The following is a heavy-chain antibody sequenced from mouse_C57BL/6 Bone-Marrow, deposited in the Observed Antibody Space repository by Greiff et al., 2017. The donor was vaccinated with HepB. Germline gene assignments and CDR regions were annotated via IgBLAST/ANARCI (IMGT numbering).Heavy chain of an antibody. D-gene: IGHD2-12*01. CDR1: GFSLTSYA. Sequence: VHLVESGPGLVAPSQSLSITCTVSGFSLTSYAISWVRQPPGKGLEWLGVIWTGGGTNYNSALKSRLSISKDNTKSQVFLKMNSLQHDDTARYYCARKRGLTTDYYAMDYWGQGTSVTVSS. J-gene: IGHJ4*01. V-gene: IGHV2-9-1*01. CDR3: ARKRGLTTDYYAMDY. CDR2: IWTGGGT.